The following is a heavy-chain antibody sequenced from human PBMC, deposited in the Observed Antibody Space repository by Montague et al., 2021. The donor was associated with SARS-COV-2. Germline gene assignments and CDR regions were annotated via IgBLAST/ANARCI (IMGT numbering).Heavy chain of an antibody. V-gene: IGHV4-34*01. CDR1: GGSFSSYY. D-gene: IGHD3-22*01. CDR3: ARSREEFTSIAVIITGGMHYYDA. CDR2: INHSGST. Sequence: SETLSLTCAVYGGSFSSYYWSWVRQAPEKGLEWIGEINHSGSTHYNPSLKSRVSMSADTSKNQFSLKMSSVTAADTAVFYCARSREEFTSIAVIITGGMHYYDAWGQGTLVTVSS. J-gene: IGHJ4*02.